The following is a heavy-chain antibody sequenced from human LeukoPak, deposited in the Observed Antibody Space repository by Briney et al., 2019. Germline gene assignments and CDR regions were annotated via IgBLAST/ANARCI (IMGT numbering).Heavy chain of an antibody. V-gene: IGHV1-2*02. D-gene: IGHD3-22*01. J-gene: IGHJ4*02. Sequence: GASVKVSCKASGYTFTGYYMHWVRQAPGQGLEWMGWINPNSGGTNYAQKFQGRVTMTRDTSISTAYMELSRLSSDDTAVYYCARSKYYYDSSGYSHWGQGTLVTVSS. CDR2: INPNSGGT. CDR3: ARSKYYYDSSGYSH. CDR1: GYTFTGYY.